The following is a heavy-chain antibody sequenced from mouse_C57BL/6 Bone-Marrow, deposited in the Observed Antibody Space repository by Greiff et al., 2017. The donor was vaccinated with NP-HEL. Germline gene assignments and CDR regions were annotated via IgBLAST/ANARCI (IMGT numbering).Heavy chain of an antibody. CDR3: ARDHPGDY. J-gene: IGHJ2*01. CDR2: ISDGGSYT. CDR1: GFTFSSYA. V-gene: IGHV5-4*01. Sequence: EVKLVESGGGLVKPGGSLKLSCAASGFTFSSYAMSWVRQTPEKRLEWVATISDGGSYTYYPDNVKGRFTISRDNAKNNLYLQMSHLKSEDTAMYYCARDHPGDYWGQGTTLTVSS.